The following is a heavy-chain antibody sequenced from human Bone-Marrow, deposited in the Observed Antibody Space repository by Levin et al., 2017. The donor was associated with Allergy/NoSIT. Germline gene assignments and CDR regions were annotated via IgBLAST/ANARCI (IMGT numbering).Heavy chain of an antibody. Sequence: SETLSLTCAVYGGSFSGYYWSWIRQPPGKGLEWIGEINHSGSTNYNPSLKSRVTISVDTSKNQFSLKLSSVTAADTAVYYCASRRITIFGVVIIPTGIWGQGTMVTVSS. V-gene: IGHV4-34*01. CDR2: INHSGST. J-gene: IGHJ3*02. CDR3: ASRRITIFGVVIIPTGI. CDR1: GGSFSGYY. D-gene: IGHD3-3*01.